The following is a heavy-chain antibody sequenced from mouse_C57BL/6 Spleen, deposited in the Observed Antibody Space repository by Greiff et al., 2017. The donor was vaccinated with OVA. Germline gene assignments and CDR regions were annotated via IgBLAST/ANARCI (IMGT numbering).Heavy chain of an antibody. D-gene: IGHD2-5*01. J-gene: IGHJ4*01. CDR1: GYTFTSYG. V-gene: IGHV1-81*01. CDR2: IYPRSGNT. Sequence: VQRVESGAELARPGASVKLSCKASGYTFTSYGISWVKQRTGQGLEWIGEIYPRSGNTYYNEKFKGKATLTADKSSSTAYMELRSLTSEDSAVYFCARSDDSNYDAMDYWGQGTSVTVSS. CDR3: ARSDDSNYDAMDY.